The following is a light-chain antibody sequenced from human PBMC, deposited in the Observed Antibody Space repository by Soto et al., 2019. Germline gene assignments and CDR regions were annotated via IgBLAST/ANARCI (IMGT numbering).Light chain of an antibody. CDR3: QQGTDWPPGT. CDR2: DAS. CDR1: QSVSSN. Sequence: EIVLTQSPATLSLSPGERATLSCRASQSVSSNLAWHQQKPGQAPRLLIYDASNRATGIPDRFRGSGSGTDFTLTISSLEPEDFALYYCQQGTDWPPGTFGQGTKVDIK. V-gene: IGKV3-11*01. J-gene: IGKJ1*01.